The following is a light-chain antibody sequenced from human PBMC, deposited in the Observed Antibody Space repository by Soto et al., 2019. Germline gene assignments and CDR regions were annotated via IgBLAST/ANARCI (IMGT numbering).Light chain of an antibody. CDR1: QTVTSSN. CDR3: QQYGSSPIT. CDR2: GAS. J-gene: IGKJ5*01. V-gene: IGKV3-20*01. Sequence: EVVLTQSPATLSVSPGERATLSCRASQTVTSSNLAWYQQKPGQAPRLLMYGASGRATGIPDRFSGSGSETDFSLTINRLEPEDFAVYFCQQYGSSPITFGQGTRLQIK.